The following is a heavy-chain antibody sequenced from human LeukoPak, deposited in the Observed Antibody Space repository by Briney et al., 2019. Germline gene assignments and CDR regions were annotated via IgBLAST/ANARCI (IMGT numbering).Heavy chain of an antibody. CDR2: INPNSGGT. J-gene: IGHJ5*02. CDR1: GYTFTGYY. CDR3: ARGEPYDSSGDWFDP. V-gene: IGHV1-2*02. Sequence: ASVKVSCKASGYTFTGYYMHWVRQAPGQGLEWMGWINPNSGGTNYAQKFQGRVTMTRDTYISTASMELSRLRSDDTAVYYCARGEPYDSSGDWFDPWGQGTLVTVSS. D-gene: IGHD3-22*01.